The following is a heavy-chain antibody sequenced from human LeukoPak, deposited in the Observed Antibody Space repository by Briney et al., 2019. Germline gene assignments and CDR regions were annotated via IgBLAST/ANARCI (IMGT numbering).Heavy chain of an antibody. Sequence: GGSLRLSCAASGFTFDDYAVHWVRQAPGKGLEWVSRISWNSGNIVYADSVKGRFTISRDNAKNSLYLQMNSLRAEDMALYYCAKGSEVLLWFGVYFDYWGQGTLVTVSS. D-gene: IGHD3-10*01. CDR1: GFTFDDYA. CDR2: ISWNSGNI. V-gene: IGHV3-9*03. CDR3: AKGSEVLLWFGVYFDY. J-gene: IGHJ4*02.